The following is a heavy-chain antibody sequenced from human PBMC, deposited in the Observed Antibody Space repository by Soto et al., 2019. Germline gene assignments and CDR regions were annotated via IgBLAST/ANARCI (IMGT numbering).Heavy chain of an antibody. Sequence: QVHLVQSGAEVKRPGDSVKVSCKASGYTFTDYHIHWVRQAPGQGLEWMGRITPKSGEIYYSPKFQGRVTLTRDTSISTAYMELTTLRFDDTAVYYCARAPIWRPTGDFDYWGQGTLATVSS. V-gene: IGHV1-2*02. CDR3: ARAPIWRPTGDFDY. CDR2: ITPKSGEI. CDR1: GYTFTDYH. D-gene: IGHD2-8*02. J-gene: IGHJ4*02.